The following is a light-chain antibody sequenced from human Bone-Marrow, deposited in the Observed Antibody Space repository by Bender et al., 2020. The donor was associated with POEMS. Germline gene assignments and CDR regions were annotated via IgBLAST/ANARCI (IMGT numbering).Light chain of an antibody. Sequence: QSALTQPASVSGSPGQSITISCSGTSSDVGSYNHVSWYQQHPGKAPKVLIYEGSKRPSGVSKRFSGSKSGNTASLTISGLQAEDEAHYHCCAYAGSSTYGFGGGTQLTVL. J-gene: IGLJ3*02. V-gene: IGLV2-23*01. CDR3: CAYAGSSTYG. CDR2: EGS. CDR1: SSDVGSYNH.